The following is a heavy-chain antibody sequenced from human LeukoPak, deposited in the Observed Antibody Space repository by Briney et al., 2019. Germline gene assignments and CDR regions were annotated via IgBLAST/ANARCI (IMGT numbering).Heavy chain of an antibody. CDR2: IIPIFDTA. J-gene: IGHJ4*02. CDR3: AKRQDGYFDY. CDR1: GGTFSSYA. V-gene: IGHV1-69*13. D-gene: IGHD5-24*01. Sequence: ASVKVSCKTSGGTFSSYAISWVRQAPGQGLEWIGDIIPIFDTANYARRFQGRVTITADESATTSYMELSSLRAEDTAVYYCAKRQDGYFDYWGQGTLVTVSS.